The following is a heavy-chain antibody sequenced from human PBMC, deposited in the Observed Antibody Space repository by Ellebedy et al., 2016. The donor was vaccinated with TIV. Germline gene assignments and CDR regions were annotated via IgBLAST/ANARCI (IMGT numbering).Heavy chain of an antibody. CDR1: GGSISSSSYY. J-gene: IGHJ6*02. CDR2: IYYSGST. CDR3: ARVYAIVAWDYYYGMDV. V-gene: IGHV4-39*01. D-gene: IGHD5-12*01. Sequence: GSLRLSXTVSGGSISSSSYYWGWIRQPPGKGLEWIGSIYYSGSTYYNPSLKSRVTISVDTSKNQFSLKLSSVTAADTAVYYCARVYAIVAWDYYYGMDVWGQGTTVTVSS.